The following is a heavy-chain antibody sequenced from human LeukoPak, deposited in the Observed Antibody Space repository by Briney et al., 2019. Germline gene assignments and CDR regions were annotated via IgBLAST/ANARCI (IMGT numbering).Heavy chain of an antibody. CDR1: GFTFSSYA. V-gene: IGHV3-48*04. CDR2: ISSSGSTI. Sequence: GGSLRLSCAASGFTFSSYAMSWVRQAPGKGLEWVSYISSSGSTIYYADSVKGRFTISRDNAKNSLYLQMNSLRAEDTAVYYCASLQGIAAVSFDYWGQGTLVTVSS. D-gene: IGHD6-13*01. J-gene: IGHJ4*02. CDR3: ASLQGIAAVSFDY.